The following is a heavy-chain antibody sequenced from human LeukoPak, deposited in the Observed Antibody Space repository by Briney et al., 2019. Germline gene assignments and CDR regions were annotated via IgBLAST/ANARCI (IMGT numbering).Heavy chain of an antibody. D-gene: IGHD6-6*01. Sequence: ASETLSLTCAVYGGSFSGYYWSWIRQPPGKGLEWIGEINHSGNTNYNPSLKSRVTISVDTSKNQFSLKLSSVTAADTAVYYCARRRPNWFDPWGQGTLVTVSS. CDR1: GGSFSGYY. J-gene: IGHJ5*02. CDR3: ARRRPNWFDP. V-gene: IGHV4-34*01. CDR2: INHSGNT.